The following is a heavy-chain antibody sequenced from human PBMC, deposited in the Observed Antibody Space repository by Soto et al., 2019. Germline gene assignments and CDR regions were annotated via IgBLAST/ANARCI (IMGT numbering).Heavy chain of an antibody. D-gene: IGHD6-13*01. Sequence: SETLSLTCTVSGGSISSGGYYWSWIRQHPGKGLEWIGYIYYSGSTYYNPSLKSRVTISVDTSKNQFSLKLSSVTAADTAVYYCARAPGIAAVMFDYWGQGTLVTAPQ. V-gene: IGHV4-31*03. CDR1: GGSISSGGYY. CDR3: ARAPGIAAVMFDY. J-gene: IGHJ4*02. CDR2: IYYSGST.